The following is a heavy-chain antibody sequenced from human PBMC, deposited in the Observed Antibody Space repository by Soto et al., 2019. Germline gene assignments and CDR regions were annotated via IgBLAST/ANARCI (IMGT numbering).Heavy chain of an antibody. Sequence: SETLSLTCAVSGYSISSGYYWGWIRQPPGKGLEWIGSIYHSGSTYYNPSLKSRVTISVDTSKNQFSLKLSSVTAADTAVYYCARDLWARGDKNYDILTGYTYYYYYYGMDVWGQGTTVTVSS. V-gene: IGHV4-38-2*02. CDR2: IYHSGST. J-gene: IGHJ6*02. D-gene: IGHD3-9*01. CDR1: GYSISSGYY. CDR3: ARDLWARGDKNYDILTGYTYYYYYYGMDV.